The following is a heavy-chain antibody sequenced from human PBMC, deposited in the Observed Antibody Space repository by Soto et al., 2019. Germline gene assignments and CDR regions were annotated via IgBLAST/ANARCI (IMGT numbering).Heavy chain of an antibody. D-gene: IGHD1-1*01. J-gene: IGHJ4*02. CDR2: INPNSGGT. Sequence: ASVKVSCKASGYTFTGYYMHWVRQAPGQGLEWMGWINPNSGGTNYAQKFQGWVTMTTDTSTSTAYMELRSLRSDDTAVYYCARGDPTVEPSFDYWGQGTLVSGSS. V-gene: IGHV1-2*04. CDR1: GYTFTGYY. CDR3: ARGDPTVEPSFDY.